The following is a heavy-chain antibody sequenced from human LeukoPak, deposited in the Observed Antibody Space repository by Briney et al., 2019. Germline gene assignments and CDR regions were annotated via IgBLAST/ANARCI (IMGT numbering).Heavy chain of an antibody. CDR2: IYSGGST. D-gene: IGHD5-18*01. Sequence: GGSLRLSCAASGFTVSSNYMSWVRQAPGKGLEWVSVIYSGGSTYYADSVKGRFTISRDNSKNTLYLQMNSLRAEDTAVYYCARAGYSYGYYFGHWGQGTLVTVSS. J-gene: IGHJ4*02. CDR1: GFTVSSNY. CDR3: ARAGYSYGYYFGH. V-gene: IGHV3-53*01.